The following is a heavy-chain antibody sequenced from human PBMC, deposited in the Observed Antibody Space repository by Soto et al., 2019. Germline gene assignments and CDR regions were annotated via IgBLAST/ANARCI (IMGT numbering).Heavy chain of an antibody. V-gene: IGHV3-30*18. J-gene: IGHJ5*02. CDR1: GFTFSSYG. CDR3: AKDSDSSGYYFGA. D-gene: IGHD3-22*01. Sequence: GGSLRLSCAASGFTFSSYGMHWVRQAPGKGLEWVAVITYDGSNKYYADSVKGRFTISRDNSKNTLYLQMNSLRAEDTAVYYCAKDSDSSGYYFGAWGQGTLVTVSS. CDR2: ITYDGSNK.